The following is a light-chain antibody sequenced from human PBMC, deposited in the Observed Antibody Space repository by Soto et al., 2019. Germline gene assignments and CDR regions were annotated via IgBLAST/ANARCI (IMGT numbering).Light chain of an antibody. Sequence: EIVLTQSPRTLSLSPGERAPLSCRASQSVSSNLAWYRQKPGQAPTLLIYDASNRATGIPARFSGSGSGTDFTLTIGRLKPQDSAMYYCQQYVISVTFGQGTRLEIK. CDR2: DAS. V-gene: IGKV3-20*01. CDR1: QSVSSN. J-gene: IGKJ5*01. CDR3: QQYVISVT.